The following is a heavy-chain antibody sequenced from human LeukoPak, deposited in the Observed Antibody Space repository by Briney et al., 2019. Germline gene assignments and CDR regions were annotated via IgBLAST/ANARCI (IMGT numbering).Heavy chain of an antibody. J-gene: IGHJ4*02. CDR1: GFTFNNAA. CDR3: TTLNTYQSSVCPPLPWDY. D-gene: IGHD3-22*01. Sequence: GGSLRLSCAASGFTFNNAAMGWVRQAPGKGLEWVGRIRSNTDGGTTDYAAPVKGRFTISRDDSKNTLYLQMNSLKTEDTAVYCCTTLNTYQSSVCPPLPWDYWGQGTLVTVSS. CDR2: IRSNTDGGTT. V-gene: IGHV3-15*01.